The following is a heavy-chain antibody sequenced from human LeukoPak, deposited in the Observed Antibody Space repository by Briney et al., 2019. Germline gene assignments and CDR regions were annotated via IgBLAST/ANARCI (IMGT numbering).Heavy chain of an antibody. D-gene: IGHD2-2*01. CDR2: ISSSGSTI. CDR1: GFTFSDYY. V-gene: IGHV3-11*01. J-gene: IGHJ6*02. CDR3: TRDPSKYCSSTSCSDV. Sequence: PGGSLRLSCAASGFTFSDYYMSWIRQAPGKGLEWVSYISSSGSTIYYADSVKGRFTISRDNAKNSLYLQMNSLRAEDTAVYYCTRDPSKYCSSTSCSDVWGQGTTVTVSS.